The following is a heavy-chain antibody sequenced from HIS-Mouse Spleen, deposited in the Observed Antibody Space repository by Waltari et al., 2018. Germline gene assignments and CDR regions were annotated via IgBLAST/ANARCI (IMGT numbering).Heavy chain of an antibody. J-gene: IGHJ2*01. CDR2: IYYSGRT. V-gene: IGHV4-39*07. CDR1: GGSISSSSYY. Sequence: QLQLQESGPGLVKPSETLSLTCTVSGGSISSSSYYWGWIRQPPGKGLEWIGSIYYSGRTYCNPSLKSRVTRAVDTSKNQFSLKLSAVTAADTAVYYCAREIPYSSSWYDWYFDLWGRGTLVTVSS. D-gene: IGHD6-13*01. CDR3: AREIPYSSSWYDWYFDL.